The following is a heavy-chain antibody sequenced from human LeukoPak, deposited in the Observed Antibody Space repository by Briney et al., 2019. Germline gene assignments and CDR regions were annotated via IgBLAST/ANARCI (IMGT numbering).Heavy chain of an antibody. J-gene: IGHJ4*02. Sequence: GESLKISCKGSGYTFATYCIGWVRQMPGKGLEWMGIIYPGDSRTTYSPSFQGQVTISADKSIRTAYLQWNRLKASDPAIYYCVRHLSAITSCPNYWGPGTLITVAS. CDR3: VRHLSAITSCPNY. CDR1: GYTFATYC. V-gene: IGHV5-51*01. CDR2: IYPGDSRT. D-gene: IGHD2-2*01.